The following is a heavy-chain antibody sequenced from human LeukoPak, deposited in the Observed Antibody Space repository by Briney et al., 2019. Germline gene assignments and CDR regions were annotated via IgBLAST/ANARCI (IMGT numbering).Heavy chain of an antibody. CDR2: ITGSGGTT. CDR3: AKLGLKLGGDY. V-gene: IGHV3-23*01. Sequence: GGSLRLSCAASGFTFSSYAMSWVRQAPGKGLEWVSTITGSGGTTYYADSVKGRFTISRDNSKNTLYLQMNSLRAEDTAVYYCAKLGLKLGGDYWGQGTLVTVSS. CDR1: GFTFSSYA. J-gene: IGHJ4*02. D-gene: IGHD3-16*01.